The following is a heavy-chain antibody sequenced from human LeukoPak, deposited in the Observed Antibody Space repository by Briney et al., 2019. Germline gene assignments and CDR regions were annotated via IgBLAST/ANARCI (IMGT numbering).Heavy chain of an antibody. CDR1: GFTFSSYG. CDR2: ISGSGGST. V-gene: IGHV3-23*01. D-gene: IGHD3-22*01. J-gene: IGHJ4*02. CDR3: AKSPGGTMIVVVTPHDY. Sequence: PGGSLRLSCAASGFTFSSYGMSWVRQAPGKGLEWVSAISGSGGSTYYADSVKGRFTISRDNSKNTLYLQMNSLRAEDTAVYYCAKSPGGTMIVVVTPHDYWGQGTLVTVSS.